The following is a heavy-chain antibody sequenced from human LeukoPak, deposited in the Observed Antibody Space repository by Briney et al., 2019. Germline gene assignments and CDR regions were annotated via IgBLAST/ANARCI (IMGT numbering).Heavy chain of an antibody. V-gene: IGHV3-30*02. D-gene: IGHD6-19*01. CDR1: GFTFSSYG. J-gene: IGHJ6*03. CDR3: AKVTTGSSGYYYYMDV. CDR2: IRYDGSNK. Sequence: PGGSLRLSCAASGFTFSSYGMHWVRQAPGKGLEWVAFIRYDGSNKYHADSVKGRSTISRDNSENTLYLQMNSLRAEDTAVYYCAKVTTGSSGYYYYMDVWGKGTTVTISS.